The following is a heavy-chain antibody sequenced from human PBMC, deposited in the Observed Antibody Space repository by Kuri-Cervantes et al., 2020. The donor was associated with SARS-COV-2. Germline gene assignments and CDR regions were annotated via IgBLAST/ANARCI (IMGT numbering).Heavy chain of an antibody. J-gene: IGHJ5*02. Sequence: ASVKVSCKASGYTFTGYYMHWVRQAPGQGLEWMGWINPNSGGTNYAQKFQGRVTMTRDTSISTAYMELSRLRSDDTAVYYCARVLGSSTSCYGWFDPWGQGTLVTVSS. D-gene: IGHD2-2*01. CDR1: GYTFTGYY. V-gene: IGHV1-2*02. CDR2: INPNSGGT. CDR3: ARVLGSSTSCYGWFDP.